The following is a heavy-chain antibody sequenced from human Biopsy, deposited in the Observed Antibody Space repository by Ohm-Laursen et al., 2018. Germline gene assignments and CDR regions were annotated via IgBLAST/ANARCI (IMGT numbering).Heavy chain of an antibody. J-gene: IGHJ6*02. D-gene: IGHD2-15*01. CDR1: GGTFTRYA. CDR3: ARTLVDCTSGTCYDVGDGMDV. V-gene: IGHV1-69*04. Sequence: SSVKVSCKASGGTFTRYAMHWVRQAPGQGLEWMGRIISIHDIANYAQKFQGRVTITADKSTSTAYMELRNLRSEDTAVYYCARTLVDCTSGTCYDVGDGMDVWGQGTTVIVSS. CDR2: IISIHDIA.